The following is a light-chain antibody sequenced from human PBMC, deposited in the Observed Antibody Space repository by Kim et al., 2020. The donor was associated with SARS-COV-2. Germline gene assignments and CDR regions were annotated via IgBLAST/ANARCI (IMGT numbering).Light chain of an antibody. CDR1: KLGDKY. V-gene: IGLV3-1*01. CDR2: QDS. CDR3: QAWDSSTGV. Sequence: VSPGQTASITCSGDKLGDKYACWYQQKPSQSPVLVIYQDSKRPSGIPERFSGSNSGNTATLTISGTQAMDEADYYCQAWDSSTGVFGGGTQLTVL. J-gene: IGLJ2*01.